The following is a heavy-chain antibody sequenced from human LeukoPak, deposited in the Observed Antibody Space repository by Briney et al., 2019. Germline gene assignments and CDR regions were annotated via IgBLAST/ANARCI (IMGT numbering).Heavy chain of an antibody. CDR2: IHYSGST. D-gene: IGHD7-27*01. Sequence: TSSETLSFTCTVACGSISSSYWSWIRQPPGKGLEWIGYIHYSGSTNYNPSLKSRATISVDTSKAHFSLKLSSATAADTAVYYCARHDPGWFDTWGQGTLVTVSS. CDR3: ARHDPGWFDT. CDR1: CGSISSSY. J-gene: IGHJ5*02. V-gene: IGHV4-59*08.